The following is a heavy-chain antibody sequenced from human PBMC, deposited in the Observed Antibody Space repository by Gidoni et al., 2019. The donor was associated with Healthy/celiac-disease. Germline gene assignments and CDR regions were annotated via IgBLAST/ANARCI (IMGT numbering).Heavy chain of an antibody. CDR1: GSPVTSYD. CDR2: MNPNSGNT. Sequence: VQLVPSGAEVKKPGASVEVSCQASGSPVTSYDINWVRQATGQGLEWMGWMNPNSGNTGYAQKFQGRVTITRNTAISTAYMELSSLRSEDTAVYYCARDPLLRGGMDVWGQGTTVTVSS. V-gene: IGHV1-8*03. CDR3: ARDPLLRGGMDV. D-gene: IGHD1-26*01. J-gene: IGHJ6*02.